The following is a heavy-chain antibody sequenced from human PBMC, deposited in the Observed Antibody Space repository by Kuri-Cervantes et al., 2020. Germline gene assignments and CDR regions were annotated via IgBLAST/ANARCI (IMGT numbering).Heavy chain of an antibody. J-gene: IGHJ4*02. CDR1: GFTFRNYW. V-gene: IGHV3-7*01. CDR3: ARKAEGGVDQFDY. D-gene: IGHD2-8*02. CDR2: INQGGSVK. Sequence: GGSLRLSCVASGFTFRNYWINWVRQAPVKGPEWVANINQGGSVKKYLDSVKGRFTISRDNAKNSLYLQLNSLGAEDTAVYYCARKAEGGVDQFDYWGQGTLVTVSS.